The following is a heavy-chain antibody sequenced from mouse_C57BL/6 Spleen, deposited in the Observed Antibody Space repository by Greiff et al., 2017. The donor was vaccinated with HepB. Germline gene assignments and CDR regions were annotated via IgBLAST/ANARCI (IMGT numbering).Heavy chain of an antibody. V-gene: IGHV14-1*01. J-gene: IGHJ2*01. Sequence: EVQLQQSGAELVRPGASVKLSCTASGFNIKDYYMHWVKQRPEQGLEWIGRIDPEDGDTEYAPKFQGKATMTADTSSNTAYLQLSSLTSEDTAVYYCTSHYGSSYPDYWGQGTTLTVSS. CDR3: TSHYGSSYPDY. CDR1: GFNIKDYY. CDR2: IDPEDGDT. D-gene: IGHD1-1*01.